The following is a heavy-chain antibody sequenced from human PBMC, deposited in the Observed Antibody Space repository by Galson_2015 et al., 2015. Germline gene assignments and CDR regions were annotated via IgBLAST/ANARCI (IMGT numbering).Heavy chain of an antibody. D-gene: IGHD6-19*01. Sequence: ETLSLTCAVSGGSISSSNWWSWVRQPPGKGLEWIGEIYHSGSTNYNPSLKSRVTISVDKSKNQFSLKLSSVTAADTAVYYCARGGFDIAVAGTYVYWGQGTLVTVSS. CDR3: ARGGFDIAVAGTYVY. J-gene: IGHJ4*02. CDR2: IYHSGST. V-gene: IGHV4-4*02. CDR1: GGSISSSNW.